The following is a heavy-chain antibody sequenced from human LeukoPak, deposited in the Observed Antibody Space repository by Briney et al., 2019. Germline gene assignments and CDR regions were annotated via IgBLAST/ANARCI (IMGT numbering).Heavy chain of an antibody. V-gene: IGHV4-59*08. Sequence: PSETLSLTCTVSGGSFSSFYWSWIRQPPGKGLEWIGSMYHNGSTYYNPSLKSRVTISVDTSKNQFSLKLTSVTAADTAVYYCARHPSGRMWLQQGGWFDPWGQGTLVTVSS. CDR1: GGSFSSFY. CDR3: ARHPSGRMWLQQGGWFDP. CDR2: MYHNGST. J-gene: IGHJ5*02. D-gene: IGHD5-24*01.